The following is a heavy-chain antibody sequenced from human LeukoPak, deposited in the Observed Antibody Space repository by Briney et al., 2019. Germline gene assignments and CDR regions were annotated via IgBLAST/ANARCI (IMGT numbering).Heavy chain of an antibody. CDR1: GYSFTSYW. J-gene: IGHJ6*02. CDR3: ARINDFWSGPDYNYYGMDV. CDR2: IYPGDSDT. Sequence: GESLKISCKGSGYSFTSYWIGWVRQMPGKGLEWMGIIYPGDSDTRYSPSFQGQVTISVDKSTSTAYLQWSSLKASDTAMYYCARINDFWSGPDYNYYGMDVWGQGTTVTVSS. V-gene: IGHV5-51*01. D-gene: IGHD3-3*01.